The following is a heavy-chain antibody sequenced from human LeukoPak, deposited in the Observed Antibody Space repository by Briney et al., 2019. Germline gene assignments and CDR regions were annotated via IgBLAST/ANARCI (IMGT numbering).Heavy chain of an antibody. Sequence: GGSLRHSCAASGFTFSTYAMSWVREAPGKGLEWVSWISSSSGDIYYAESVRGRFTISRDDAKNSLYLQMNSVRDEDTAVYYCVRDADGGNSWFDSWGQGTLVTVSS. V-gene: IGHV3-21*01. CDR1: GFTFSTYA. D-gene: IGHD4-23*01. CDR2: ISSSSGDI. J-gene: IGHJ5*01. CDR3: VRDADGGNSWFDS.